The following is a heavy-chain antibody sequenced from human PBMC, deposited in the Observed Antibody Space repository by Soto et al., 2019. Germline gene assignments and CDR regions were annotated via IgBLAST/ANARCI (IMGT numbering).Heavy chain of an antibody. V-gene: IGHV4-34*01. CDR1: GGSFSGYY. J-gene: IGHJ4*02. CDR3: ARAIYYDILTGYLPPNYLDY. Sequence: QVQLQQWGAGLLKPSETLSLTCAVYGGSFSGYYWSWIRQPPGKGLEWIGEINHSGSTNYNPSLKSRVTISVDTSKNQFSLKLSSVTAADTAVYYCARAIYYDILTGYLPPNYLDYWGQGTLVTVSS. D-gene: IGHD3-9*01. CDR2: INHSGST.